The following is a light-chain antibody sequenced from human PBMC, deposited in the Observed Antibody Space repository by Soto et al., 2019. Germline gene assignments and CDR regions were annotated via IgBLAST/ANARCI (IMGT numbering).Light chain of an antibody. V-gene: IGLV2-23*01. Sequence: QSALTQPASVSGSPGQSITISCTGPSSDVGRYILVSWYQQHRGKAPKLIIYDGIKRPSGVSNRFSGSQSGNTASLTISGLQAEDEADYYCCSYADSRASPYVFGTGTKLTVL. J-gene: IGLJ1*01. CDR2: DGI. CDR3: CSYADSRASPYV. CDR1: SSDVGRYIL.